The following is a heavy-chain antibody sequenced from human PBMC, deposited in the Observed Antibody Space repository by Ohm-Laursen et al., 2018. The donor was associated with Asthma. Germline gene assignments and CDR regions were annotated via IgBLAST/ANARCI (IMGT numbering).Heavy chain of an antibody. CDR1: GFSLSTSRMR. V-gene: IGHV2-70*04. CDR3: ARWYYGMDV. CDR2: IDSDDDK. Sequence: PTQTLTLTCTFSGFSLSTSRMRVSWIRRPPGQALEWLARIDSDDDKLYSTSLKTRLTISKDTSKNQVVLTMTNMDPVDTATYYCARWYYGMDVWGQGTTVTVSS. J-gene: IGHJ6*02.